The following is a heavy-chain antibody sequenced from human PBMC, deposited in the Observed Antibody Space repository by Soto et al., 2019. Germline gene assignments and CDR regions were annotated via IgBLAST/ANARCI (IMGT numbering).Heavy chain of an antibody. J-gene: IGHJ6*02. CDR1: GFTFDDYA. CDR2: ISWNSASI. CDR3: ANTLKEEGYYYYGLDV. V-gene: IGHV3-9*01. Sequence: EVQLVESGGGLVQPGRSLRLSCAASGFTFDDYAMHWVRQAPGKGLEWVSGISWNSASIGYADSVKGRFTISRDNAKNSLYLQMNSLRAEDTALYYCANTLKEEGYYYYGLDVWGQGTTVTVSS.